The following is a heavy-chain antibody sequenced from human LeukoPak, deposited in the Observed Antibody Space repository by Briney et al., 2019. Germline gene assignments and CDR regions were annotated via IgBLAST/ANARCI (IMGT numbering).Heavy chain of an antibody. CDR1: GFTFSSYS. V-gene: IGHV3-21*01. CDR3: ARDRPNRKYQLLLGFDY. CDR2: ISSSSSYI. J-gene: IGHJ4*02. D-gene: IGHD2-2*01. Sequence: GGSLRLSCAASGFTFSSYSMNWVRQAPGKGLEWVSSISSSSSYIYYADSVKGRFTISRDNAKNSLYLQMNSLRAEDTAVYYCARDRPNRKYQLLLGFDYWGQGTLVTVSS.